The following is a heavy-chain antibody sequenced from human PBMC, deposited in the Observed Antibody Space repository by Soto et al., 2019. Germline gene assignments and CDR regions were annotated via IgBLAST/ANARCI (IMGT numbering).Heavy chain of an antibody. CDR1: GYTFTGYY. CDR2: INPNSGGT. D-gene: IGHD4-17*01. J-gene: IGHJ6*03. V-gene: IGHV1-2*04. Sequence: QVQLVQSGAEVKKPGASVKVSCKASGYTFTGYYMHWVRQAPGQGLEWMGWINPNSGGTNYAQKFQGWVTMTRDTSISTAYMELSRLRSDDTAVYYCARGNSPVTVPYYYYMDVWGKGTTVTVSS. CDR3: ARGNSPVTVPYYYYMDV.